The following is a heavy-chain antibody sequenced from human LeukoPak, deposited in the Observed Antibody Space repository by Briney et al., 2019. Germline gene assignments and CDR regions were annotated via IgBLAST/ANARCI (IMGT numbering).Heavy chain of an antibody. D-gene: IGHD4-23*01. CDR3: ARGGSTVVSGLLVD. Sequence: GESLKTSCMGSGYSFTSYWIGWVRQIPGKGLEWMGIIYPGDSDTKYSPSFPGQVTLSADKPIRTAYLQWSSLKASGTAMYYCARGGSTVVSGLLVDWGQGTLVTVSS. CDR1: GYSFTSYW. CDR2: IYPGDSDT. J-gene: IGHJ4*02. V-gene: IGHV5-51*04.